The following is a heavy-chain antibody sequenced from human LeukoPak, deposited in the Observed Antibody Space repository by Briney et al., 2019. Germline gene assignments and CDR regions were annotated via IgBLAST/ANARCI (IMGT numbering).Heavy chain of an antibody. V-gene: IGHV1-69*04. CDR3: ARDRSSSFPSYYYYGMDV. CDR1: GGTFSSYA. D-gene: IGHD6-13*01. Sequence: ASVTVSCKASGGTFSSYAISWVRQAPGQGLEWMGRIIPILGIANYAQKFQGRVTITADKSTSTAYMELSSLRSEDTAVYYCARDRSSSFPSYYYYGMDVWGQGTTVTVSS. CDR2: IIPILGIA. J-gene: IGHJ6*02.